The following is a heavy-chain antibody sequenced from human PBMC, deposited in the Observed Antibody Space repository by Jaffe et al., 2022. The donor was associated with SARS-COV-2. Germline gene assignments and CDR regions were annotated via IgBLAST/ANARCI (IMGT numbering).Heavy chain of an antibody. CDR2: IDPNDSFT. CDR1: RYSFTNYW. D-gene: IGHD1-7*01. V-gene: IGHV5-10-1*03. J-gene: IGHJ4*02. Sequence: EVQLVQSGAEVKKPGESLRISCKGSRYSFTNYWIIWVRQMPGKGLEWMGRIDPNDSFTNYSPSFEGHVTISADKSTTTAFLQWGSLRASDSAIYYCATATGTWELGGGWGQGTQVIVSS. CDR3: ATATGTWELGGG.